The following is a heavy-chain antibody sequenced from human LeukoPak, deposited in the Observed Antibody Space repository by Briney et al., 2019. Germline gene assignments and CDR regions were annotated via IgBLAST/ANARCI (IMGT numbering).Heavy chain of an antibody. V-gene: IGHV3-7*01. J-gene: IGHJ3*02. CDR1: GFTFSRYS. Sequence: GGSLRLSCAASGFTFSRYSMNWVRQAPGKGLAWVANIKQDGSEKYYVDSVKGRFTISRDNVKNLLSLQMSSLRGEDTAVYYCARVNPLLAPGALDIWGQGTMVAVSS. CDR2: IKQDGSEK. CDR3: ARVNPLLAPGALDI.